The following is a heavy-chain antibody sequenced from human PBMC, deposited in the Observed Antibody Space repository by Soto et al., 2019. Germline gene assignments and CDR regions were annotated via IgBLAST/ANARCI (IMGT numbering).Heavy chain of an antibody. CDR3: ASSVTMVRGVMNGYYYYGMDV. V-gene: IGHV1-18*01. J-gene: IGHJ6*02. Sequence: GPSVKVSCKASGYTFTSYGISWVRQAPGQGLEWMGWISAYNGNTNYAQKLQGRVTMTTDTSTSTAYMELRSLRSDDTAVYYCASSVTMVRGVMNGYYYYGMDVWGQGTTVTVSS. CDR2: ISAYNGNT. D-gene: IGHD3-10*01. CDR1: GYTFTSYG.